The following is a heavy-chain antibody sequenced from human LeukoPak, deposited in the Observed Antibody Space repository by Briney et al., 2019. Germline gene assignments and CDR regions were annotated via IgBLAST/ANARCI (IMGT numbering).Heavy chain of an antibody. CDR2: TSYNGNT. D-gene: IGHD6-19*01. CDR3: ARHSGSGWQALGY. CDR1: GYTFSNYG. V-gene: IGHV1-18*04. Sequence: AASVKVSCKASGYTFSNYGIGWVRQAPGLGLEWMGWTSYNGNTNYAQKFQDRVTMTTDTSTATAYMELRSLESDDTAVYYCARHSGSGWQALGYWGQGTLVTVSS. J-gene: IGHJ4*02.